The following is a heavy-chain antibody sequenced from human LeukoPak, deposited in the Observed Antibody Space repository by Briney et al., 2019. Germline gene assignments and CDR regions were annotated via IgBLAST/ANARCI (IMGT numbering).Heavy chain of an antibody. J-gene: IGHJ4*02. CDR3: ARDLKTSGWYGDFDY. V-gene: IGHV3-53*01. Sequence: GGSLRLSCAASGFTFSGRGMIWVRQAPGKGLEWVSAIFSGGSTIYADSVTGRFTIFRDNSKNTVYLEMNSLRAEDTAVYYCARDLKTSGWYGDFDYWGQGTLVTVSS. CDR2: IFSGGST. CDR1: GFTFSGRG. D-gene: IGHD6-19*01.